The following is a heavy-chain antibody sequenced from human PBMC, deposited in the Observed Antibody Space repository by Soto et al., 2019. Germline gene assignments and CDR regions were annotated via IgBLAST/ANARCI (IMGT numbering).Heavy chain of an antibody. CDR1: GFTFSSYA. D-gene: IGHD2-21*02. Sequence: QVQLVESGGGVVQPGRSLRLSCAASGFTFSSYAMHWVRQAPGKGLEWVAVISYDGSNKYYADSVKGRFTISRDNSKNTLYLQMNSLRAEDTAVYYCARVTDWGQGTPVTVSS. CDR3: ARVTD. J-gene: IGHJ4*02. V-gene: IGHV3-30-3*01. CDR2: ISYDGSNK.